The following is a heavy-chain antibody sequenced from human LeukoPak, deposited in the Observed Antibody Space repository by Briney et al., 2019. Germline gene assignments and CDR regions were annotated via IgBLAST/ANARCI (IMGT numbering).Heavy chain of an antibody. CDR2: ISDGGGGR. Sequence: PGGSLRLSCAASGFTFSSYAMSWVRQAPGKGLEWVSGISDGGGGRYYADSVKGRFTISRDNSKNTLSLQLSSLRADDTAVYFCAKGLFGSGSYPLLYGMDVWGQGTTVTVSS. CDR1: GFTFSSYA. J-gene: IGHJ6*02. D-gene: IGHD3-10*01. CDR3: AKGLFGSGSYPLLYGMDV. V-gene: IGHV3-23*01.